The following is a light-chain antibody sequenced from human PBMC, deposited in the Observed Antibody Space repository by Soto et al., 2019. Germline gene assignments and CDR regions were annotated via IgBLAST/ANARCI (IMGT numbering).Light chain of an antibody. CDR2: DAS. CDR1: HSVRSS. Sequence: IVLSQSPATLSLSSGERATLYCRASHSVRSSLAWYQQQPGQAPRLLIYDASNRATGIPARFSGSGSGTDFTLTISSLEPNDFAVYYCQQRSNWPGTFGRGTKVDIK. V-gene: IGKV3-11*01. J-gene: IGKJ1*01. CDR3: QQRSNWPGT.